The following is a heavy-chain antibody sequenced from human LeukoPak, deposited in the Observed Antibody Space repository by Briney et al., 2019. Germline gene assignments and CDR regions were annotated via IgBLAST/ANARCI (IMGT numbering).Heavy chain of an antibody. J-gene: IGHJ4*02. Sequence: SETLSLTCAVSGGSISSSNWWSWVRQPPGKGLEWIGEIYHSGSTNYNPSLKSRVTISVDKSKNQFSLKLSSVTAADTAVYYCAKWKYSNSGIDDYWGQGTLVTVSS. V-gene: IGHV4-4*02. CDR1: GGSISSSNW. CDR2: IYHSGST. D-gene: IGHD6-6*01. CDR3: AKWKYSNSGIDDY.